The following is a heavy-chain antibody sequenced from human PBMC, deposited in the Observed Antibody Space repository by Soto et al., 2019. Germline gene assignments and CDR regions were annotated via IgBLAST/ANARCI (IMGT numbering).Heavy chain of an antibody. D-gene: IGHD6-13*01. CDR3: AVGGSSSGCSPFDY. Sequence: QVQLVQSGAEVKKPGASVKVSCKASGYTFTSYGISWVRQAPGQGLEWMGWISAYNGNTNYAQKLQGRVTMTTDTSTRTAYRELRTMQSDDTAVYYCAVGGSSSGCSPFDYWGRGTLVTVSS. CDR2: ISAYNGNT. CDR1: GYTFTSYG. V-gene: IGHV1-18*01. J-gene: IGHJ4*02.